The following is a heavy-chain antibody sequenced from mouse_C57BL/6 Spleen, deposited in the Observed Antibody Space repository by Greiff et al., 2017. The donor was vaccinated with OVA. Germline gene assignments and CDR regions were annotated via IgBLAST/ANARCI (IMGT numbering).Heavy chain of an antibody. CDR2: IWSGGST. CDR3: ASTLFITTVVATPYAMDY. CDR1: GFSLTSYG. V-gene: IGHV2-2*01. Sequence: VQLQQSGPGLVQPSQSLSITCTVSGFSLTSYGVHWVRQSPGKGLEWLGVIWSGGSTDYNAAFISRLSISKDNSKSKVFFKMNSLQTDDTAIYYCASTLFITTVVATPYAMDYWGQGTSVTVSS. D-gene: IGHD1-1*01. J-gene: IGHJ4*01.